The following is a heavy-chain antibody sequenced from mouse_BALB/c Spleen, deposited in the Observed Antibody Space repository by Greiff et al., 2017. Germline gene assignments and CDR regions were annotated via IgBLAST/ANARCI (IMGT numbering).Heavy chain of an antibody. Sequence: VQLQQSGAELVKPGASVKLSCTASGFNIKDTYMHWVKQRPEQGLEWIGRIDPANGNTKYDPKFQGKATITADTSSNTAYLQLSSLTSEDTAVYYCAVVYGYDGAWFAYWGQGTLVTVSA. J-gene: IGHJ3*01. CDR1: GFNIKDTY. V-gene: IGHV14-3*02. D-gene: IGHD2-2*01. CDR3: AVVYGYDGAWFAY. CDR2: IDPANGNT.